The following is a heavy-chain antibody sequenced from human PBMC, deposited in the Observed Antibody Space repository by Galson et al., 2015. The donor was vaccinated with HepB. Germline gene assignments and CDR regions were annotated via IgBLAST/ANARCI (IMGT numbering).Heavy chain of an antibody. CDR3: ARVDLSGFFDYYYYGMDV. J-gene: IGHJ6*02. CDR2: ISSSSSTI. D-gene: IGHD3-3*01. CDR1: GFTFSSYS. Sequence: SLRLSCAASGFTFSSYSMNWVRQAPGKGLEWVSYISSSSSTIYYADSVKGRFTISRDNAKNSLYLQMNSLRDEDTAVYYCARVDLSGFFDYYYYGMDVWGQGTTVTVSS. V-gene: IGHV3-48*02.